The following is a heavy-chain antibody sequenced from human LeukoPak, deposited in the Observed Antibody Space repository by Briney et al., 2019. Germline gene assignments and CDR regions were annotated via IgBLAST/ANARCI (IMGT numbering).Heavy chain of an antibody. D-gene: IGHD3-22*01. CDR1: GGSISSDNYS. Sequence: NPSQTLSLTCTVSGGSISSDNYSWSWIRQPAGKGLEWIGRVYTSGSTNYNPSLKSRVTISVDTSKKQFSLKLSSVTAADTAVYYCASRLGWLLAFDYWGQGTLVTVSS. CDR3: ASRLGWLLAFDY. CDR2: VYTSGST. V-gene: IGHV4-61*02. J-gene: IGHJ4*02.